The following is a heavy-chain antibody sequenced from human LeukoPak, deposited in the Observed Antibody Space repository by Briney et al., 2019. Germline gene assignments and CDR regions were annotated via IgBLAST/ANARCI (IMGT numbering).Heavy chain of an antibody. CDR1: GFSFSVYW. J-gene: IGHJ4*02. D-gene: IGHD4-11*01. CDR3: VRDFMYTTACTGC. Sequence: GGSLRLSCAASGFSFSVYWMHWVRQAPGKGPVWVSRIKTDGSITDYADFVKGRFTISRDNAKNTLYLQMNSLRAEDTAVYYCVRDFMYTTACTGCWGQGALVTVSS. CDR2: IKTDGSIT. V-gene: IGHV3-74*01.